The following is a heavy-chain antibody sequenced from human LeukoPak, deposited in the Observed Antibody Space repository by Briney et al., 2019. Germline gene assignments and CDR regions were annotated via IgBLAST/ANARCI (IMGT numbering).Heavy chain of an antibody. CDR2: ISAYNGNT. Sequence: ASVKVSCKASGYTFTSYGISWVRQAPGQGLEWMGWISAYNGNTNYAQKLQGRVTMTTDTSTSTAYMELRSLRSDGTAVYYCARGGSQWLVSYYYYGMDVWGQGTTVTVSS. D-gene: IGHD6-19*01. V-gene: IGHV1-18*01. CDR3: ARGGSQWLVSYYYYGMDV. J-gene: IGHJ6*02. CDR1: GYTFTSYG.